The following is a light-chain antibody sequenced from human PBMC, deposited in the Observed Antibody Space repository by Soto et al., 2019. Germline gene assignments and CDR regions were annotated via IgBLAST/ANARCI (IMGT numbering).Light chain of an antibody. Sequence: QSALTQPVSVSGSPGQSITISCTGTSSDVGGYNYVSWYQQHPGKAPKLMIYDVSNRPSGVSYRFSGSKSGNTASLTISGLQAEDEADYYCSSYTSSSTRVFGTGTKVTVL. CDR1: SSDVGGYNY. J-gene: IGLJ1*01. V-gene: IGLV2-14*01. CDR2: DVS. CDR3: SSYTSSSTRV.